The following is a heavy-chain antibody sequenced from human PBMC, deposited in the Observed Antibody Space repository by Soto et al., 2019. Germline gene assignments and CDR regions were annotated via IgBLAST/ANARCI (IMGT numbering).Heavy chain of an antibody. CDR3: AKYGSGNFDY. V-gene: IGHV3-30*18. CDR1: GFTFSSYG. D-gene: IGHD3-10*01. Sequence: VQLVESGGGVVQPGRSLRLSCAASGFTFSSYGMHWVRQAPGKGLEWVAVISYDGSNKYYADSVKGRFTISRDNSKNTLYLQMNSLRAEDTAVYYCAKYGSGNFDYWGQGTLVTVSS. J-gene: IGHJ4*02. CDR2: ISYDGSNK.